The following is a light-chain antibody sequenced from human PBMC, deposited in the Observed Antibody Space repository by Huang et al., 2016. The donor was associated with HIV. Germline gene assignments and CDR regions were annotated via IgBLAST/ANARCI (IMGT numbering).Light chain of an antibody. CDR3: QQYNNWPPWT. J-gene: IGKJ1*01. CDR1: QSIKTK. CDR2: DAS. V-gene: IGKV3-15*01. Sequence: EVVMTQSPATLSVSPGGRATLSCRASQSIKTKLAWYQQTPGQAPSLLIYDASTRAAGIPARFSGSGSETEFTLTIINLQAEDFAVYYCQQYNNWPPWTFGQGTKVEIK.